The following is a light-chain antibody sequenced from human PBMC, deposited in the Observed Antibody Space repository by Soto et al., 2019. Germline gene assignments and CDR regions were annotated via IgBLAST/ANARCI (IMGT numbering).Light chain of an antibody. V-gene: IGLV2-14*01. Sequence: QSVLTQPASVSGSPGQSITISCTGTSSDVGNYIFVSWYRQHPGKAPKLMIYEVSHRPSGVSDRFSGSKSGSTASLTISGLQAEDEGDYYCSSYTSGTFVVFGGGTKLTVL. CDR2: EVS. CDR1: SSDVGNYIF. J-gene: IGLJ2*01. CDR3: SSYTSGTFVV.